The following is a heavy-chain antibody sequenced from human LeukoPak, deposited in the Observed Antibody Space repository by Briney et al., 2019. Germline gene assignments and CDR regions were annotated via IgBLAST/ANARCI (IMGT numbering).Heavy chain of an antibody. D-gene: IGHD2-2*01. CDR3: ARASVVPAAMNY. J-gene: IGHJ4*02. Sequence: PSETLSLTCAVYGGSFSGYYWSWIRQPPGKGLEWIGEINHSGSTNYNPSLKSRVTISVDTSKNQFSLKLSSVTAADTAVYYCARASVVPAAMNYWGQGTLVTVSS. CDR2: INHSGST. V-gene: IGHV4-34*01. CDR1: GGSFSGYY.